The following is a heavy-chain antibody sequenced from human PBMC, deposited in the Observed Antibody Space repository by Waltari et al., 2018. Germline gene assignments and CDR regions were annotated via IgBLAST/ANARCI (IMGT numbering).Heavy chain of an antibody. V-gene: IGHV3-23*01. D-gene: IGHD3-16*01. CDR1: GLPFSIFA. J-gene: IGHJ4*02. CDR3: AKDHGVAY. CDR2: ISNSGGDT. Sequence: QLLESGGGLVQPGGSLRLSCSDSGLPFSIFAMRWVRQAPGRGLEWVSGISNSGGDTYYTDSVKGRFTISRDNSKKTLYLQMNSLRVEDTAVYYCAKDHGVAYWGQGILVTVSS.